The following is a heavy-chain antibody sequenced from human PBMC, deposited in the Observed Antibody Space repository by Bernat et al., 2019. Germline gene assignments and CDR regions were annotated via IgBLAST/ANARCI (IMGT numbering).Heavy chain of an antibody. CDR1: GYTFTSYY. Sequence: VQLVQSGAEVKKPGASVKVSCKASGYTFTSYYMHWVRQAPGQGLEWMGIINPSGGSTSYAQKFQGRVTMTRDTSTSTVYMELSSLRSEDTAVYYCAREVYGDYAERNFDYWGQGTLVTVSS. CDR2: INPSGGST. J-gene: IGHJ4*02. CDR3: AREVYGDYAERNFDY. D-gene: IGHD4-17*01. V-gene: IGHV1-46*01.